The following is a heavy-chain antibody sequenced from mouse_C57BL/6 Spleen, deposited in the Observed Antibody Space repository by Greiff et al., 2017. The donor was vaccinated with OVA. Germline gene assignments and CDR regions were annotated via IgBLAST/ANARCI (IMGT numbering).Heavy chain of an antibody. CDR2: IYPGDGDT. CDR3: ARRAQATWDYAMED. CDR1: GYAFSSYW. J-gene: IGHJ4*01. D-gene: IGHD3-2*02. V-gene: IGHV1-80*01. Sequence: QVQLKQSGAELVKPGASVKISCKASGYAFSSYWMNWVKQRPGKGLEWIGQIYPGDGDTNYNGTFKGMATLTADKSASKAYMQGRSLTSEDSEVNVSARRAQATWDYAMEDGGQGKAGTV.